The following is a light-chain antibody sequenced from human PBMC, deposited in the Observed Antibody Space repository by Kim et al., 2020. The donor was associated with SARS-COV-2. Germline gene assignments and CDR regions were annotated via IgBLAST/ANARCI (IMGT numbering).Light chain of an antibody. V-gene: IGLV1-40*03. CDR1: STNIGAGYD. CDR3: QSYDSSLSGYWV. CDR2: GNN. J-gene: IGLJ3*02. Sequence: RVTISCTGGSTNIGAGYDGLWYQQLPGAAPTLLIYGNNNRPSGVPDRFSGSQSGASASLAITGLQAEDEADYYCQSYDSSLSGYWVFGGGTQLTVL.